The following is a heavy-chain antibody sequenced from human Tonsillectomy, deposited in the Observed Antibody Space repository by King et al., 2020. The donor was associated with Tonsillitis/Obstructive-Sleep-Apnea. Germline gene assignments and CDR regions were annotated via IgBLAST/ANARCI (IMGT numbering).Heavy chain of an antibody. CDR1: GFTFDDYA. CDR2: ISWNSGSI. Sequence: VQLVESGGGLVQPGRSLRLSCAASGFTFDDYAMHWVRQAPGKGLEWVSGISWNSGSIGYADSVKGRFTISRDNAKNSLYLQMNSLRAEDTALYYCAKAGKYQLLYNWFDPWGQGTLVTVSS. J-gene: IGHJ5*02. V-gene: IGHV3-9*01. CDR3: AKAGKYQLLYNWFDP. D-gene: IGHD2-2*01.